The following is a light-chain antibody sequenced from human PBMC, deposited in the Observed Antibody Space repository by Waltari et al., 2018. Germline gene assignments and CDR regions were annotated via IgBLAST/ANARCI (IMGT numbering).Light chain of an antibody. CDR1: QSVRTW. V-gene: IGKV1-5*03. CDR3: QQTYITPHT. Sequence: DIQMTQSPSTLSASVGDRVTITCRASQSVRTWLAWYQQKPGKAPKLLIYKASSLESGVPSRFSGSGSGTEFTLTISSLQPDDFATYYCQQTYITPHTFGQGTKLEIK. J-gene: IGKJ2*01. CDR2: KAS.